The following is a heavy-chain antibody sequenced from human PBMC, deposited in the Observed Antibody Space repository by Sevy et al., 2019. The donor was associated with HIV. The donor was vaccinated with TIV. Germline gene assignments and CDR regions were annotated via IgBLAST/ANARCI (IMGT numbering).Heavy chain of an antibody. Sequence: GGSLKLSCAASGFTFSGNWMSWVRQAPGKGLEWVADIKEDGSEKYYVDSVKGRFTISRDNAKKSLYLQMNNLRAEDTAVYYCARDAGYFCSTSCYRGDYFDYWGQGTLFTVSS. CDR3: ARDAGYFCSTSCYRGDYFDY. CDR2: IKEDGSEK. D-gene: IGHD2-2*02. CDR1: GFTFSGNW. V-gene: IGHV3-7*01. J-gene: IGHJ4*02.